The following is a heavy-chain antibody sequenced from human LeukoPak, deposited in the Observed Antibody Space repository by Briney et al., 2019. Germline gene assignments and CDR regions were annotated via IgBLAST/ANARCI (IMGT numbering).Heavy chain of an antibody. Sequence: PSQTLSLTCTVSGGSISSSSYYWGWIRQPPGKGLEWIGSIYYSGSTYYNPSLKSRVTISVDTSKNQFSLKLSSVTAADTAVYYCARPELVPYTFDIWGQGTMVTVSS. V-gene: IGHV4-39*01. CDR2: IYYSGST. D-gene: IGHD3-9*01. J-gene: IGHJ3*02. CDR1: GGSISSSSYY. CDR3: ARPELVPYTFDI.